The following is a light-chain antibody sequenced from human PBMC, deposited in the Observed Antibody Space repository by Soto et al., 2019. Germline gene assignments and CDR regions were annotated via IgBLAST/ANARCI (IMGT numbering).Light chain of an antibody. CDR2: EAS. V-gene: IGKV1-39*01. Sequence: DIQMTQSPSSLSASVGDRVTITCRASQTSNSYLQWYQQKPGKAPKVLIFEASNLRIGVPTRFSGSGSGTDFALTVSSLEPEDLAAYYCQQTNNVPHPFGQGNRLEIQ. CDR1: QTSNSY. J-gene: IGKJ2*01. CDR3: QQTNNVPHP.